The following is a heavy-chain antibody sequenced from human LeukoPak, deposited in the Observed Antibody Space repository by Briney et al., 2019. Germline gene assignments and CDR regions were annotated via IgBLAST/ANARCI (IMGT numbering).Heavy chain of an antibody. J-gene: IGHJ4*02. CDR1: GDSVSTNSAA. CDR2: TYYRSKWYN. V-gene: IGHV6-1*01. CDR3: ARVLHRAIPATGTFDY. Sequence: SQTLSLTCAISGDSVSTNSAAWNWIRQSPSRGLEWLGRTYYRSKWYNDYAVSAKSRITINPDTSKNQFSLQLNSVTPEDTAVYYCARVLHRAIPATGTFDYWGQGALVTVSA. D-gene: IGHD6-13*01.